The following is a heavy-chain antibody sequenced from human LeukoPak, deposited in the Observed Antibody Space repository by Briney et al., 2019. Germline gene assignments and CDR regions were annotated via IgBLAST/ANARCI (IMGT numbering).Heavy chain of an antibody. D-gene: IGHD3-10*01. J-gene: IGHJ4*02. CDR1: GGTFSSYA. V-gene: IGHV1-69*04. CDR2: IIPILGIA. CDR3: AKSGYGVVRGYDY. Sequence: APVKVSCKASGGTFSSYAISWVRQAPGQGLEWMGRIIPILGIANYAQKFQGRVTITADKSTSTAYMELSSLRAEDTAVYYCAKSGYGVVRGYDYWGQGILVTVSS.